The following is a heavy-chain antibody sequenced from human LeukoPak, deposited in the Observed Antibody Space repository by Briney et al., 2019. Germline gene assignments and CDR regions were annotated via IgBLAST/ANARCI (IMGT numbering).Heavy chain of an antibody. J-gene: IGHJ4*02. CDR1: GFTFSTSN. CDR3: AREHYNLLTGRGGYFDY. V-gene: IGHV3-30*02. Sequence: GGSLRLSCAASGFTFSTSNIHWVRQAPGKGLEWVAFIRYDGGDKDYADSVKGRFTISRDNSKNTLYLQMNSLRAEDTAVYYCAREHYNLLTGRGGYFDYWGQGTLVTVSS. CDR2: IRYDGGDK. D-gene: IGHD3-9*01.